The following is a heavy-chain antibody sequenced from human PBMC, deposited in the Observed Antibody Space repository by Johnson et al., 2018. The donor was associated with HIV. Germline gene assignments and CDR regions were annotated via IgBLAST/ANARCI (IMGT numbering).Heavy chain of an antibody. D-gene: IGHD2-21*02. J-gene: IGHJ3*02. CDR2: TNWNGANT. Sequence: QLVESGGGVVRPGGSLRLSCATSGFTFNDHGMTWVRQVPGKGLEWVCDTNWNGANTAYADSVKGRFTISRDNAKNSLYLDMNSLRVEDTALYYCVRVGKYCGDDCHLGVDAFDIWGQGTRVTVSS. V-gene: IGHV3-20*04. CDR1: GFTFNDHG. CDR3: VRVGKYCGDDCHLGVDAFDI.